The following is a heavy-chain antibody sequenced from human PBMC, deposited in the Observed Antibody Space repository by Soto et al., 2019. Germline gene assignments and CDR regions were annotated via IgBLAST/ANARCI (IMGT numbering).Heavy chain of an antibody. CDR1: GFTFSSYG. CDR2: ISYDGSNK. V-gene: IGHV3-30*18. Sequence: QVQLVESGGGVVQPGRSLRLYCAASGFTFSSYGMHWVRQAPGKGLEWVALISYDGSNKYYADSVKGRFTISRDNSKNTLSLQVSSLRPEDTAVYYCAKDRDSSGWFSGYYYGVDVWGQGTTVTVSS. J-gene: IGHJ6*02. CDR3: AKDRDSSGWFSGYYYGVDV. D-gene: IGHD6-19*01.